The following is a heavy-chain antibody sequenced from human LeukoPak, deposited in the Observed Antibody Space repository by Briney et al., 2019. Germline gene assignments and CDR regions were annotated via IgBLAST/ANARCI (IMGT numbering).Heavy chain of an antibody. D-gene: IGHD6-6*01. CDR3: ARARGVYDAFDI. J-gene: IGHJ3*02. CDR2: IIPIFDTG. Sequence: GASVKVSCKASGYTFSSYAISWVRQAPGQGLEWMGGIIPIFDTGNYAQKFQGRLTITADESTSTAYMELSSLRSEDTAVYYCARARGVYDAFDIWGQGTMVTVSS. CDR1: GYTFSSYA. V-gene: IGHV1-69*13.